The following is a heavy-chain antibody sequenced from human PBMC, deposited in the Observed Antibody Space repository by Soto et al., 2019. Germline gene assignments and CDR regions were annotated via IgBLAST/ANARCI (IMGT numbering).Heavy chain of an antibody. CDR1: GFTFSSYV. J-gene: IGHJ4*02. CDR3: ATDQGLATRYSSGYY. Sequence: EVQLLESGGTLVQPGGSLRLSCAASGFTFSSYVMSWVRQAPGKGLEWASNISGSGGSTYYADSVKGRFTISRDNSKNALYLQMNSLRAEKTDVYYCATDQGLATRYSSGYYWGQGTLVTVSS. V-gene: IGHV3-23*01. CDR2: ISGSGGST. D-gene: IGHD3-3*01.